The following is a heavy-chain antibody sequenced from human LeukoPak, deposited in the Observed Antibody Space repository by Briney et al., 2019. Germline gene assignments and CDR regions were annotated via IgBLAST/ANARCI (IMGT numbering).Heavy chain of an antibody. CDR1: GGSFSGYY. V-gene: IGHV4-34*01. CDR2: INHSGST. Sequence: SETLSLTCAVYGGSFSGYYWSWIRQPPGKGLEWIGEINHSGSTNYNPSLKSRVTISVDTSKNQFSLKLSSVTAADTAVYYCARADTYCSGGSCYVDAFDIWGQGTMVTVSS. D-gene: IGHD2-15*01. CDR3: ARADTYCSGGSCYVDAFDI. J-gene: IGHJ3*02.